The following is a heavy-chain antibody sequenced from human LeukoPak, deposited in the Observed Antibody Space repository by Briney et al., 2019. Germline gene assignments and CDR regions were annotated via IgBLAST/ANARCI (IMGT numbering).Heavy chain of an antibody. CDR1: GFTFSSYS. CDR2: IGSSSSYI. V-gene: IGHV3-21*01. CDR3: ARDSQYCSSTSCPRGWFDP. D-gene: IGHD2-2*01. Sequence: GGSLRLSCAASGFTFSSYSMNWVRQAPGKGLEWVSSIGSSSSYIYYADSVKGRFTISRDNAKNSLYLQMNSLRAEDTAVYYCARDSQYCSSTSCPRGWFDPWGQGTLVTVSS. J-gene: IGHJ5*02.